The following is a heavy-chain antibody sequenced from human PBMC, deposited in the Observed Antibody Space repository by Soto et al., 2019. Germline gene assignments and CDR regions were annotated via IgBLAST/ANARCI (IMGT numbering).Heavy chain of an antibody. CDR1: GCSISSYY. CDR2: IYYSGST. V-gene: IGHV4-59*01. J-gene: IGHJ5*02. CDR3: ARFQSSGWYGNWFDP. D-gene: IGHD6-19*01. Sequence: SETLSLTCPVSGCSISSYYWSWIRQPPGKGLEWIGYIYYSGSTNYNPSLKSRVTISVDTSKNQFSLKLSSVTAADTAVYYCARFQSSGWYGNWFDPWGQGTLVTVSS.